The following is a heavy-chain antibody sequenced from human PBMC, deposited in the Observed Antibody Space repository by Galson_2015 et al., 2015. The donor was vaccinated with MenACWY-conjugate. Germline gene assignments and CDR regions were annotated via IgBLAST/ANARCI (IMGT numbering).Heavy chain of an antibody. Sequence: DSVKGRFTISRDNSKNILYLQMNSLRADDSAIYYCARGHISSSRVFDPWGQGTLVTVSS. V-gene: IGHV3-23*01. J-gene: IGHJ5*02. D-gene: IGHD2-2*01. CDR3: ARGHISSSRVFDP.